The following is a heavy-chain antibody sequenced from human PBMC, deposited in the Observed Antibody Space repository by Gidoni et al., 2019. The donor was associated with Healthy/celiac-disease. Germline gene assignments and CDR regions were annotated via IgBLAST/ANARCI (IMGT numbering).Heavy chain of an antibody. CDR3: ARRWNTNWFDP. CDR2: IYPGDSDT. J-gene: IGHJ5*02. CDR1: GSSFTSYW. V-gene: IGHV5-51*01. Sequence: EVQLVQSGAEVTKPGESLKISCQGSGSSFTSYWIGWVRQMPGKGREWMGIIYPGDSDTRYSPSFQGQGTISADKSISTAYLQWSSLKASDTAMYYCARRWNTNWFDPWGQGTLVTVSS. D-gene: IGHD1-1*01.